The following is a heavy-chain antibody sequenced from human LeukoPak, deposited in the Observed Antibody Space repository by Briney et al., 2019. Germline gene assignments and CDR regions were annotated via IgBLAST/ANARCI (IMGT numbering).Heavy chain of an antibody. CDR1: GGSISSSSYY. CDR3: ARPAGVGAYKRWFDP. V-gene: IGHV4-39*01. CDR2: IYYSGST. D-gene: IGHD1-26*01. Sequence: SETLSLTCTVSGGSISSSSYYWGWIRQPPGKGLEWIGSIYYSGSTYYNPSRKSRVTISVDTSKNQFSLKLSSVTAADTAVYYCARPAGVGAYKRWFDPWGQGTLVTVSS. J-gene: IGHJ5*02.